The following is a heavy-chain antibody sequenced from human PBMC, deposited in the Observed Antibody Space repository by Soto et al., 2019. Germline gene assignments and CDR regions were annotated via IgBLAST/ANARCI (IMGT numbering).Heavy chain of an antibody. V-gene: IGHV3-23*01. D-gene: IGHD4-4*01. CDR3: AKPEEGDGYSYYYYGMDV. CDR1: GFTFSSYA. J-gene: IGHJ6*02. CDR2: ISGSGGST. Sequence: GGSLRLSCAASGFTFSSYAMSWVRQAPGKGLEWVSAISGSGGSTYYADSVKGRFTISRDNSKNTLYLQMNSLRAEDTAVYYCAKPEEGDGYSYYYYGMDVWGQGTTVTVSS.